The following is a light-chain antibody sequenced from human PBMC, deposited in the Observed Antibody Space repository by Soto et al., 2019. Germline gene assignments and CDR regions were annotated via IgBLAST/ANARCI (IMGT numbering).Light chain of an antibody. CDR2: GAS. J-gene: IGKJ1*01. V-gene: IGKV3-20*01. CDR3: QQYGSSGT. Sequence: EIVLPKSPGTLSLSPGGRAPLSCRASQSVSNNYLAWYQQKPGQDPSLLIYGASNSATGIPDRFSDSGSGTDSTLTISRLEPEDFAVYDCQQYGSSGTVGQGTKVDNK. CDR1: QSVSNNY.